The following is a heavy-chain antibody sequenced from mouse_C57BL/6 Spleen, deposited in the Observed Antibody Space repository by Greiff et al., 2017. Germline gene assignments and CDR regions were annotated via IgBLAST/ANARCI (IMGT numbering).Heavy chain of an antibody. CDR1: GYAFSSSW. CDR3: AREADGYYVFDY. CDR2: IYPGDGDT. D-gene: IGHD2-3*01. V-gene: IGHV1-82*01. Sequence: QVQLQQSGPELVKPGASVKISCKASGYAFSSSWMNWVKQRPGKGLEWIGRIYPGDGDTNYNGKFKGKATLTADKSSSTAYMQLSSLTSDDSAVYFCAREADGYYVFDYWGQGTTLTVSS. J-gene: IGHJ2*01.